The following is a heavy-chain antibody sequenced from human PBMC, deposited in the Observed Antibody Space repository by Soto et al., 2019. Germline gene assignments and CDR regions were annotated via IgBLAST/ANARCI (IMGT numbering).Heavy chain of an antibody. CDR3: ARVVRGPARRPYCRGGSCYRPGGYYYYGMGV. Sequence: SETLSLTCAASGGSISSSNWWRWVRQPPGKGLEGIGENYHSGSTNYNPSLKSRVTISGDKSKNQFSLKLSSVTAADTAVYYCARVVRGPARRPYCRGGSCYRPGGYYYYGMGVWGQGTTVTVSS. D-gene: IGHD2-15*01. CDR2: NYHSGST. CDR1: GGSISSSNW. J-gene: IGHJ6*02. V-gene: IGHV4-4*02.